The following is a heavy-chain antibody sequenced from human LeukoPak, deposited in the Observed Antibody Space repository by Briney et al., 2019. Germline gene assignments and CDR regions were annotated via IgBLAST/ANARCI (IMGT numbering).Heavy chain of an antibody. CDR3: AKDPARSGYYFDY. CDR1: GFSFSSYS. Sequence: GGSLRLSCAASGFSFSSYSMNWVRQAPGKGLEWVSYISHTGSTMSYADSVRGRFTISRDNAKNSLYLQMNSLRAEDTAVYYCAKDPARSGYYFDYWGQGTLVTVSS. V-gene: IGHV3-48*04. CDR2: ISHTGSTM. D-gene: IGHD1-14*01. J-gene: IGHJ4*02.